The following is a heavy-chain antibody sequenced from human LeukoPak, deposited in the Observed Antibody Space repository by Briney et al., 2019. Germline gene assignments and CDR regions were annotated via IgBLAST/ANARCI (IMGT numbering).Heavy chain of an antibody. CDR3: AKDSHSRSWYHQSYGAFDI. CDR2: ISYDGSNK. V-gene: IGHV3-30-3*01. CDR1: GFTFSSYA. D-gene: IGHD6-13*01. Sequence: PGGSLRLSCAAAGFTFSSYAMHWVRQAPGKGLEWVAVISYDGSNKYYADSVKGRFTISRDNAKNSLYLQMNSLRAEDTAVYYCAKDSHSRSWYHQSYGAFDIWGQGTMVTVSS. J-gene: IGHJ3*02.